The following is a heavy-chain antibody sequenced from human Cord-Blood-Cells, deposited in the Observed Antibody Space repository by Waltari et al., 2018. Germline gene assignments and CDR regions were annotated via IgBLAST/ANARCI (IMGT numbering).Heavy chain of an antibody. CDR3: ARGSGSYYY. Sequence: QVQLQQWGAGLLKPSETLSLTCAVYGGAFSGYYWSWIRQPPGKGLEWIGEINHSGSTNYNPSLKSRVTISVDTSKNQFPLKLSSVTAADTAVYYCARGSGSYYYWGQGTLVTVSS. CDR2: INHSGST. J-gene: IGHJ4*02. D-gene: IGHD1-26*01. CDR1: GGAFSGYY. V-gene: IGHV4-34*01.